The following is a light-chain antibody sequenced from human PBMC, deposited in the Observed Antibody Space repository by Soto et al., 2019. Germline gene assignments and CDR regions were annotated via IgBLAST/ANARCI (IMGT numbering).Light chain of an antibody. V-gene: IGKV1-39*01. J-gene: IGKJ1*01. CDR1: QNIGDS. CDR2: DAS. CDR3: QQSYSTPRT. Sequence: DIQLTQSPSSLSASVGDRVTIACRASQNIGDSLNWYQQKPGKAPKLLIYDASTLQSGVPSRFSGSGSGTDFTLTISSLQPEHFATYYCQQSYSTPRTFGQGTKVE.